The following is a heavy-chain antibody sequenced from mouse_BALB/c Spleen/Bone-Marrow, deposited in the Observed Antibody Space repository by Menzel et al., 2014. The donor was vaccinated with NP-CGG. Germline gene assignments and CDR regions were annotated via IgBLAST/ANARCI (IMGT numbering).Heavy chain of an antibody. CDR3: ARARFDSAFAY. Sequence: EVHLVESGPGLVKPSQSLSLTCSVTGYSITSGYYWNLIRQFPGNKLEWMGYISYDGSNNYNPSLKNRISITRDTSKNQFFLKLNSVTTEDAATYYCARARFDSAFAYWGQGTLVTVSA. J-gene: IGHJ3*01. CDR1: GYSITSGYY. D-gene: IGHD2-4*01. CDR2: ISYDGSN. V-gene: IGHV3-6*02.